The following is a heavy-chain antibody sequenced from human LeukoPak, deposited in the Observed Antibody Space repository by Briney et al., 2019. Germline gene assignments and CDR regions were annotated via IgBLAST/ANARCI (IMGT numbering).Heavy chain of an antibody. V-gene: IGHV4-30-2*01. CDR2: IYHSGRT. CDR3: ARDGGYGHYDY. J-gene: IGHJ4*02. CDR1: GGSFSAYS. Sequence: SETLSLTCAVYGGSFSAYSWSWIRQPPGKGLEWIGYIYHSGRTFYNPSLKSRVTISVDTSKNQISLEVTSVTAADTAVYYCARDGGYGHYDYWGRGTLVTVSS. D-gene: IGHD5-18*01.